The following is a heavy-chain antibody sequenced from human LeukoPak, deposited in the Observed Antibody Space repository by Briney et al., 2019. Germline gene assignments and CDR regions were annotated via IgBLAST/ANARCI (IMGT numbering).Heavy chain of an antibody. D-gene: IGHD1-7*01. CDR2: ISSSSSTI. V-gene: IGHV3-48*01. J-gene: IGHJ1*01. Sequence: GGSLRLSCAASGFTFSSYSMNWVRQAPGKGLEWVSYISSSSSTIYYADSVKGRFTISRDNAKNSLYLQMSSLRAEDTAVYYCARDPPSGTTDFQHWGQGTLVTVSS. CDR1: GFTFSSYS. CDR3: ARDPPSGTTDFQH.